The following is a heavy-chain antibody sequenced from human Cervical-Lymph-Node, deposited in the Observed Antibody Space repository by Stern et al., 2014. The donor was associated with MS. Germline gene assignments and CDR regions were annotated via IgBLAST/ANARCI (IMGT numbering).Heavy chain of an antibody. D-gene: IGHD2-21*01. Sequence: QLVQSGAEVKKPGSSVKVSCQTSGGTFSTFAIGWVRQAPGQGLEWMGGITPLFDATNYAQKFQGRLTITADESTRTAYMELSSLRPDDTAMYYCARGDSEAPIYYFDYWGQGTLVTVSS. CDR1: GGTFSTFA. CDR2: ITPLFDAT. J-gene: IGHJ4*02. V-gene: IGHV1-69*01. CDR3: ARGDSEAPIYYFDY.